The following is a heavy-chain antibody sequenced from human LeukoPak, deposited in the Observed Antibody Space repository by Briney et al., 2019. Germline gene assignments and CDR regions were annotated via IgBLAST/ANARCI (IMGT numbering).Heavy chain of an antibody. CDR1: GVSMSDYY. CDR3: ARRAYYDTLTGYNYWYFDL. V-gene: IGHV4-59*01. Sequence: SETLSLTCTVSGVSMSDYYWSWVRQPPGKGLEWIGYIYYTGSTDYNPSLKSRVTMSLDTSKNQFSLNLRSVTATDTAVYYCARRAYYDTLTGYNYWYFDLWGRGTLVTVSS. J-gene: IGHJ2*01. D-gene: IGHD3-9*01. CDR2: IYYTGST.